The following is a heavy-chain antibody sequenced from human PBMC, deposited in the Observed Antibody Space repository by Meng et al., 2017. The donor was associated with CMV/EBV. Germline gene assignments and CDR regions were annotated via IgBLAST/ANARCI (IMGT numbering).Heavy chain of an antibody. CDR3: AKTPDTAMVFDY. J-gene: IGHJ4*02. CDR1: GFTFSSYA. CDR2: TSGSGGST. V-gene: IGHV3-23*01. Sequence: GESLKISCAASGFTFSSYAMSWVRQAPGKGLEWVSATSGSGGSTYYADSVKGRFTISRDNSKNTLYLQMNSLRAEDTAVYYCAKTPDTAMVFDYWGQGTLVTVSS. D-gene: IGHD5-18*01.